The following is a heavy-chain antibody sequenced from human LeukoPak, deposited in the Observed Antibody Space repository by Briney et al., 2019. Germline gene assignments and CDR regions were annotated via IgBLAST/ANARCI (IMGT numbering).Heavy chain of an antibody. Sequence: GGSLRLSCAASGFTFDDYTMHWVRQAPGKGLEWVSLINWDGSSTHYADSVKGRFTTSRDNSKNSLYLQMNSLRTEDTALYYCTKRMPYSHYTYYMDVWGKGTTVTVSS. CDR1: GFTFDDYT. V-gene: IGHV3-43*01. CDR2: INWDGSST. J-gene: IGHJ6*03. D-gene: IGHD2-21*01. CDR3: TKRMPYSHYTYYMDV.